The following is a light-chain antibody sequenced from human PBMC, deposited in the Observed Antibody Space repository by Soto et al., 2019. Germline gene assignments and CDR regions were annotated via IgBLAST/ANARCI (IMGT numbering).Light chain of an antibody. CDR3: QQYASSPLYT. CDR2: GAS. Sequence: EIVLTQSPGTLSLSPGERATLSCRASQSVSSSYLAWYQQKPGQAPRLLIYGASSRATGIPDRFSGSGSGTDFTLTISRLEPEDFAVYYCQQYASSPLYTVGQGTKLEIK. CDR1: QSVSSSY. J-gene: IGKJ2*01. V-gene: IGKV3-20*01.